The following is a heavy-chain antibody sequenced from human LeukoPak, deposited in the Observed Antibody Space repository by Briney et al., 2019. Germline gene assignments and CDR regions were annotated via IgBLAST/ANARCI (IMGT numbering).Heavy chain of an antibody. Sequence: GRSLRLSCAASGFTFSSYAMTWVRQAPGKGLEWVSTISDSVSGGSTYYADSVKGRFTISRDNSKNTLYLQMNSLRAEDTAVYYCAKDRTGYSYGYFLSPWGQGTLVTVSS. J-gene: IGHJ5*02. CDR3: AKDRTGYSYGYFLSP. CDR1: GFTFSSYA. V-gene: IGHV3-23*01. CDR2: ISDSVSGGST. D-gene: IGHD5-18*01.